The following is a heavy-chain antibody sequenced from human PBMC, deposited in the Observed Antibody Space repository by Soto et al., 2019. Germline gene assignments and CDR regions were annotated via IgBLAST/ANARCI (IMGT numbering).Heavy chain of an antibody. CDR1: GYSFSSSNW. CDR3: ARREIQGPIDY. V-gene: IGHV4-28*01. J-gene: IGHJ4*02. CDR2: IYYSGTT. D-gene: IGHD1-26*01. Sequence: QVQLQESGPGLVKPSDTLSLPCAVPGYSFSSSNWWGWIGQPPGKGLEWIGYIYYSGTTYYNPSLKSRVTMSVDTSKNQFSLKLTSVTAVDTALYYCARREIQGPIDYWGQGTLVTVSS.